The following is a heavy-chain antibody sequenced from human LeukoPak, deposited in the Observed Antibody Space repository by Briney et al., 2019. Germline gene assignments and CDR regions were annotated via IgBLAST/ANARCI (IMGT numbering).Heavy chain of an antibody. Sequence: PGRSLRLSCVASGFTFSSYAMHWVRQAPGKGLEWVAVISYDGSNKYYADSVKGLFTISRDNSKNTLYLQMNSLRAEDTAVYYYARDWTETQYYFDYWGQGTLVTVSS. CDR3: ARDWTETQYYFDY. CDR2: ISYDGSNK. V-gene: IGHV3-30-3*01. D-gene: IGHD3/OR15-3a*01. J-gene: IGHJ4*02. CDR1: GFTFSSYA.